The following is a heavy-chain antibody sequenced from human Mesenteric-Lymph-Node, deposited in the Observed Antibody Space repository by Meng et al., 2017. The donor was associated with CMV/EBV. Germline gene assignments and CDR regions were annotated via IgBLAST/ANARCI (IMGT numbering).Heavy chain of an antibody. V-gene: IGHV1-2*02. J-gene: IGHJ4*02. CDR1: GYTFTDYY. CDR3: ARAPEEAYYYGSGSYYIDH. Sequence: ASVKVSCKAFGYTFTDYYMHWVRQAPGQGLEWMGWINPNSGDTNYAQKFQGRVTMTRDSSITTAYMELSRLRSDDTAVYYCARAPEEAYYYGSGSYYIDHWGQGSPVTVSS. D-gene: IGHD3-10*01. CDR2: INPNSGDT.